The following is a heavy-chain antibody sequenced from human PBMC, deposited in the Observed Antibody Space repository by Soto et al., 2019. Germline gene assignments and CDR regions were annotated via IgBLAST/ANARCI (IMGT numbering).Heavy chain of an antibody. J-gene: IGHJ4*02. D-gene: IGHD2-15*01. CDR3: TRGGPLGNYFDY. CDR2: INWSSHTGAV. CDR1: GFSFSDAW. V-gene: IGHV3-15*07. Sequence: EVQLVESGGGLVKPGGSLRLSCAASGFSFSDAWMNWVRQAPGKGLEWVGRINWSSHTGAVDYAAPVKGRFTISRDDSKNTLYLQLNSLTTEDTAVYYCTRGGPLGNYFDYWGQGTLVTVSS.